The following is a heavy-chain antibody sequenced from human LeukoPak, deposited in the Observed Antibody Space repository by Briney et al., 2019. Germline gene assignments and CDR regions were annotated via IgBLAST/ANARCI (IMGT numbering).Heavy chain of an antibody. Sequence: GGSLRLSCAASGFTFSSYSMNWVRQAPGKGLEWVSSISSSSSYIYYADSVKGRFTISRDNAKDSLYLQMNSLRAEDTAVYYCARDPGYCSSTSCSKSLWYFDYWGQGTLVTVSS. CDR1: GFTFSSYS. J-gene: IGHJ4*02. V-gene: IGHV3-21*01. D-gene: IGHD2-2*01. CDR3: ARDPGYCSSTSCSKSLWYFDY. CDR2: ISSSSSYI.